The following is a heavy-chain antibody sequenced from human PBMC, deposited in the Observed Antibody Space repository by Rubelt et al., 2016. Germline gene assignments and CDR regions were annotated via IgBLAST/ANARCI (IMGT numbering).Heavy chain of an antibody. D-gene: IGHD6-19*01. J-gene: IGHJ3*02. Sequence: QVQLVQSGAEVKKPGASVKVSCKASGYTFTSYGISWVRQAPGPGLEWMGWISAYNGNTNYAQKRPGRVTMTTDTSTSTAYMERRSLRSDDTAVYYCARDRTWLVPGLDAFDIWGQGTMVTVSS. V-gene: IGHV1-18*01. CDR2: ISAYNGNT. CDR3: ARDRTWLVPGLDAFDI. CDR1: GYTFTSYG.